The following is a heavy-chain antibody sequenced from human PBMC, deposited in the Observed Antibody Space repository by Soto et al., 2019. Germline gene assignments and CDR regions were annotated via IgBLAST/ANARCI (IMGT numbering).Heavy chain of an antibody. V-gene: IGHV1-69*13. CDR3: ARGGYSGYNYYFDY. CDR1: GYTFTSYG. CDR2: IIPIFGTA. J-gene: IGHJ4*02. Sequence: QVQLVQSGAEVKKPGASVKVSCKASGYTFTSYGISWVRQAPGQGLEWMGGIIPIFGTANYAQKFQGRVTITADESTSTAYMELSSLRSEDTAVYYCARGGYSGYNYYFDYWGQGTLVTVSS. D-gene: IGHD5-12*01.